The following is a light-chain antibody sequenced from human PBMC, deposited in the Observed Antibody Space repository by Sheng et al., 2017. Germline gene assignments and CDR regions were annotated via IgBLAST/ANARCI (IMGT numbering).Light chain of an antibody. CDR1: NFGDRT. Sequence: SYEMTQAPSASVAPGQTARITCGGTNFGDRTVKWYQQKPGQAPELIIYDDSDRPSGIPERFSASKSGRSATLTIDRVEAGDEADYYCQVWDSILDHPIFGGGTRLTVL. CDR2: DDS. V-gene: IGLV3-21*02. J-gene: IGLJ2*01. CDR3: QVWDSILDHPI.